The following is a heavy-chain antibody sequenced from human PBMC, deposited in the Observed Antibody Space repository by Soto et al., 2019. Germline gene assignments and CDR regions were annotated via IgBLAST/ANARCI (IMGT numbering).Heavy chain of an antibody. D-gene: IGHD6-19*01. CDR2: ISYDGSNK. CDR1: GFTFSSYG. Sequence: AGGSLRLSCAASGFTFSSYGMHWVRQAPGKGLEWVAVISYDGSNKYYADSVKGRFTISRDNSKNTLYLQMNSLRAEDTAVYYCAKDRPIAVAGIGYYFDYWGQGTLVTVSS. V-gene: IGHV3-30*18. J-gene: IGHJ4*02. CDR3: AKDRPIAVAGIGYYFDY.